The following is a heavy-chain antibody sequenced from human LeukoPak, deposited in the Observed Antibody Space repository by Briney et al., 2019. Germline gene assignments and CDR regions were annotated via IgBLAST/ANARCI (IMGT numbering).Heavy chain of an antibody. CDR1: GFTFSDYY. CDR2: ISSSGSTI. V-gene: IGHV3-11*01. CDR3: ARGVLRYFDWSLDY. J-gene: IGHJ4*02. Sequence: GGSLRLSCAASGFTFSDYYMSWIRQAPGKGLEWVSYISSSGSTIYYADSVKGRFTISRDNARNSLYLQMNSLRAEDTAVYYCARGVLRYFDWSLDYWGQGTLVTVSS. D-gene: IGHD3-9*01.